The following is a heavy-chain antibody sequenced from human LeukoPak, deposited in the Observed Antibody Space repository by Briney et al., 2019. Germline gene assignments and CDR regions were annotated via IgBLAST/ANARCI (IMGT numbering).Heavy chain of an antibody. V-gene: IGHV1-69*13. Sequence: GASVKVSCKASGGTFSSYAISWVRQAPGQGLEWMGGIIPIFGTANYAQKFQGRVTITADESTSTAYMELSSLRSEDTAVYYCARDAHYDYVWGSSFDYWGQGTLVTVSS. J-gene: IGHJ4*02. CDR3: ARDAHYDYVWGSSFDY. D-gene: IGHD3-16*01. CDR2: IIPIFGTA. CDR1: GGTFSSYA.